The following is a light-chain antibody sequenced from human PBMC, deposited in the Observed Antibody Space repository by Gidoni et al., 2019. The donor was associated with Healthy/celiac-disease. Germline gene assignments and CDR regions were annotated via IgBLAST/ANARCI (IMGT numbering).Light chain of an antibody. Sequence: PGQRVTTPCSGSSSNIGSNTVNWYQQLPGTAPKLLIHSNNQRPSGVPDRFSGSKSGTSASLAISGLQSEDEADYYCAAWDDSLNAWVFGGGTKLTVL. CDR2: SNN. V-gene: IGLV1-44*01. CDR3: AAWDDSLNAWV. CDR1: SSNIGSNT. J-gene: IGLJ3*02.